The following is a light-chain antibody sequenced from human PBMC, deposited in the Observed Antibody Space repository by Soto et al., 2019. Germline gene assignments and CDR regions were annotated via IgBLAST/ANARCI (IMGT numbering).Light chain of an antibody. Sequence: DIQVTMSAATLSGYVRDRVTITCRASQTISSWLAWYQQKPGKAPKLLIYKASTLKSGVPSRFSGSGSGTEFTLTISSLQPDDFATYYCPHSTSYSEPFAQGSKVDI. CDR3: PHSTSYSEP. J-gene: IGKJ1*01. CDR2: KAS. CDR1: QTISSW. V-gene: IGKV1-5*03.